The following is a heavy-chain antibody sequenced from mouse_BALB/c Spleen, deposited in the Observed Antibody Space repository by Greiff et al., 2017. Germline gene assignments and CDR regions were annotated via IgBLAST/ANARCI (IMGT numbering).Heavy chain of an antibody. CDR2: IDPSDSYT. CDR1: GYTFTSYW. D-gene: IGHD6-1*01. V-gene: IGHV1S127*01. J-gene: IGHJ2*01. Sequence: QVQLKQSGAELVKPGASVKMSCKASGYTFTSYWMHWVKQRPGQGLEWIGTIDPSDSYTSYNQKFKGKATLTVDTSSSTAYMQLSSLTSEDSAVYYCVASFFDYWGQGTTRTVSS. CDR3: VASFFDY.